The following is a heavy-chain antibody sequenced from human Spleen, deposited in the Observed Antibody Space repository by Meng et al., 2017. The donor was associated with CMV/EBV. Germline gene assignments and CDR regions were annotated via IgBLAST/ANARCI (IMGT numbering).Heavy chain of an antibody. V-gene: IGHV1-58*01. CDR2: IVVGSGNT. CDR1: GFTFTSSA. Sequence: SVKVSCKASGFTFTSSAVQWVRQARGQRLEWIGWIVVGSGNTNYAQKFQERVTITRDMSTSTAYMELSSLRSEDTAVYYCAADGPPSLYYFDYWGQGTLVTVSS. J-gene: IGHJ4*02. CDR3: AADGPPSLYYFDY.